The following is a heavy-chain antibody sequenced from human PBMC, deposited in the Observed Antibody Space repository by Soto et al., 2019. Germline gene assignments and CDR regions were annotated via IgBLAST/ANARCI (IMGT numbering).Heavy chain of an antibody. CDR3: TSWAGHTHDSGGPLDT. CDR1: GYTFTSHG. V-gene: IGHV1-18*04. Sequence: QVQLVQSGAEVKKPGASVKDSCKASGYTFTSHGISLVRQAPGQVPEWMVWISGYNGNTNHAPKVHGRVSMTTDTSTRTAYLDLCSLTSADTAVYYSTSWAGHTHDSGGPLDTWAQGTLFTVSS. CDR2: ISGYNGNT. D-gene: IGHD2-8*02. J-gene: IGHJ1*01.